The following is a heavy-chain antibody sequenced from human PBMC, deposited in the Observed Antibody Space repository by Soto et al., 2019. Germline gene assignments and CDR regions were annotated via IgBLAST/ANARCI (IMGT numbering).Heavy chain of an antibody. J-gene: IGHJ4*02. D-gene: IGHD6-13*01. Sequence: GGSLRLSCAASGFTFSSYWMSWVRQAPGKGLEWVSGISGSGGNTYYADSVKGRFTISRDNSKNTLYLQMNSLRAEYAAIYYCAKDRGAAVRRFYFDCWGQGTLVTVSS. CDR1: GFTFSSYW. CDR3: AKDRGAAVRRFYFDC. V-gene: IGHV3-23*01. CDR2: ISGSGGNT.